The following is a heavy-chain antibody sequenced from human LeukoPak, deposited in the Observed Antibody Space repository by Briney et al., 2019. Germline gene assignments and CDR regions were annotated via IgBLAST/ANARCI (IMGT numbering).Heavy chain of an antibody. CDR3: ASHISQYSNYDY. CDR2: SYYSGST. Sequence: SETLSLTCSVSGGSFSSYYWSWVRQPPGRGLEWIGYSYYSGSTNYNPSLTSRVTISVDTSKNQFSLKLSSVTAADTAVYYCASHISQYSNYDYWGQGTLVTASS. CDR1: GGSFSSYY. D-gene: IGHD4-11*01. J-gene: IGHJ4*02. V-gene: IGHV4-59*01.